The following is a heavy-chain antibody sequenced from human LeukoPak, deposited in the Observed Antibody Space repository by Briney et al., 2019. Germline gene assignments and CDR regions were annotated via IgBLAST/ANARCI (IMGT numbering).Heavy chain of an antibody. Sequence: GGSLRLSCAASGFTFSSYSMNWVRQAPGKGLEWVSSISSSSSYIYYADSVKGRFTISRDNAKNSLYLQMNSLRAEDTAVYYCARDGNGDYADYWGQGTLVTVSS. CDR2: ISSSSSYI. CDR1: GFTFSSYS. J-gene: IGHJ4*02. D-gene: IGHD4-17*01. V-gene: IGHV3-21*01. CDR3: ARDGNGDYADY.